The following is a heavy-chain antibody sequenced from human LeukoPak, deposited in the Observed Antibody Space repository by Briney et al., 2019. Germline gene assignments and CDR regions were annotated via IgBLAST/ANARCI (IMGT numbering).Heavy chain of an antibody. J-gene: IGHJ6*03. CDR3: ARVLGEWSPRYYYYYMDV. V-gene: IGHV3-15*01. Sequence: GGSLRLSCAASGFTFSNAWMSWVRQAPGKGLEWVGRIKSKTDGGTTDYAAPVKGRFTISRDNSKNTLYLQTNSLRAEDTAVYYCARVLGEWSPRYYYYYMDVWGKGTTVTIPS. CDR1: GFTFSNAW. D-gene: IGHD3-3*01. CDR2: IKSKTDGGTT.